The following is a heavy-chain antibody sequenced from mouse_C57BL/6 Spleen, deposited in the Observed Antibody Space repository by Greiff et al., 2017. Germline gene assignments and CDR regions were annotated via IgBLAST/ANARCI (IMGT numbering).Heavy chain of an antibody. CDR3: ARCSNSYYYDY. D-gene: IGHD2-5*01. CDR1: GFSFSSYT. Sequence: EVKLLESGGGLVKPGGSLELSCAASGFSFSSYTMSWVRQTPEKRLEWVATISGGDGNTYYPDSVKDRATISRDNAKNTLCLQMSSLKSEDTALYYCARCSNSYYYDYWGQGTTLTVSS. CDR2: ISGGDGNT. V-gene: IGHV5-9*01. J-gene: IGHJ2*01.